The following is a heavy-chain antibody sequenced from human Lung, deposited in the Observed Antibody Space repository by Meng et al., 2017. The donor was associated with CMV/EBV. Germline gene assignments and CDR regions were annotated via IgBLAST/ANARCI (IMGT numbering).Heavy chain of an antibody. J-gene: IGHJ4*02. CDR3: ARDGPLRFLEWSPYYFDY. D-gene: IGHD3-3*01. CDR2: INPSAGGT. Sequence: ASVKVSCKASGYPFTIYYMHWVRQAPGQGLEWMGIINPSAGGTSYAQKFRGRLTMTRDTSTSTVYMELSSLRSDDTAVYYCARDGPLRFLEWSPYYFDYWGQGXLVTVSS. V-gene: IGHV1-46*01. CDR1: GYPFTIYY.